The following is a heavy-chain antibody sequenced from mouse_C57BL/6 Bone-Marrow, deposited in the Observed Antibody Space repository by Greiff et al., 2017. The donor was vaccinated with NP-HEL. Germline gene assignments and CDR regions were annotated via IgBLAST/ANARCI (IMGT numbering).Heavy chain of an antibody. CDR2: IHPNSGST. CDR3: ARLGYYYFWFAY. Sequence: LQQPGAELVKPGASVKLSCKASGYTFTSYWMHWVKQRPGQGLEWIGMIHPNSGSTNYNEKFKSKATLTVDKSSSTAYMQLSSLTSEDSAVYYCARLGYYYFWFAYWGQGTLVTVSA. V-gene: IGHV1-64*01. CDR1: GYTFTSYW. D-gene: IGHD2-3*01. J-gene: IGHJ3*01.